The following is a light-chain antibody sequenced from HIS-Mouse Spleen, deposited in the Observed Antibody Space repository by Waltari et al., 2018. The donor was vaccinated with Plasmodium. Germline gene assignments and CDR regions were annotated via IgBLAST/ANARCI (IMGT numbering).Light chain of an antibody. CDR2: GAS. CDR1: QSVSSN. CDR3: QQYNNWSFT. Sequence: EIMMTQSPATLSVSPGERATLPCRASQSVSSNLAWYQQKPGQAPRLLIYGASTRATGSPVRFSGSGSGTEFTLIISSLQSEDFAVYYGQQYNNWSFTFGPGTKVDIK. J-gene: IGKJ3*01. V-gene: IGKV3-15*01.